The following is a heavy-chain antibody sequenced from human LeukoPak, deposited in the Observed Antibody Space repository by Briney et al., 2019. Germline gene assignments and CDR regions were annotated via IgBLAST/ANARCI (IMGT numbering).Heavy chain of an antibody. CDR2: IIPIFGTA. V-gene: IGHV1-69*05. Sequence: SVKFSCKASGGTFSSYAISWVRQAPGQGLEWMGGIIPIFGTANYAQKFQGRVTITTDESTSTAYMELSSLRSEDTAVYYCARDGLYGGSYNWFDPWGQGTLVTVSS. D-gene: IGHD1-26*01. CDR1: GGTFSSYA. CDR3: ARDGLYGGSYNWFDP. J-gene: IGHJ5*02.